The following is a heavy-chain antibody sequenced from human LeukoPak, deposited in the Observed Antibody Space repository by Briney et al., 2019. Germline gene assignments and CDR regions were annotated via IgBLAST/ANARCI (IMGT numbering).Heavy chain of an antibody. D-gene: IGHD3-10*01. CDR1: GYTFRSYW. CDR3: ARLYGSGSPACIWN. Sequence: GESLKISCKASGYTFRSYWIGWVRQVPGKGLEWMGIIYPGDSDTRYSPSFQGQVTISADKSISTAYLQWSSLKASDTAMYYCARLYGSGSPACIWNWGQGTLVTVSS. J-gene: IGHJ4*02. CDR2: IYPGDSDT. V-gene: IGHV5-51*01.